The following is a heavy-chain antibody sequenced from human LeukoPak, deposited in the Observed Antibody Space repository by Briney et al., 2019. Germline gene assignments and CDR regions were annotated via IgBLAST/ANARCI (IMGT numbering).Heavy chain of an antibody. D-gene: IGHD4-17*01. Sequence: PGGSLRLSCAASGFTFSGSAMHWVRQASGKGLEWVGRIRTKPNSYATAYAASVKGRFTISRDDSKNTAYLQMSSLKTEDTAVYYCTTYGDYDRMVDFQHWGQGTLVTVSS. V-gene: IGHV3-73*01. CDR1: GFTFSGSA. J-gene: IGHJ1*01. CDR3: TTYGDYDRMVDFQH. CDR2: IRTKPNSYAT.